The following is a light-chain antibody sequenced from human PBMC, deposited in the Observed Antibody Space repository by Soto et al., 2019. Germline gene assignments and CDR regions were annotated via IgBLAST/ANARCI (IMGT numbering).Light chain of an antibody. Sequence: QSALTQPASVPGSPGQSITISCTGTSSDVGTYNYVSWYQQHPGKAPKLMIYEVSNRPSGVSNRFSGSKSGNTASLTISGLQAEDEADYYCSSYTSSTNYVFGAGTKLTVL. CDR2: EVS. CDR3: SSYTSSTNYV. J-gene: IGLJ1*01. CDR1: SSDVGTYNY. V-gene: IGLV2-14*01.